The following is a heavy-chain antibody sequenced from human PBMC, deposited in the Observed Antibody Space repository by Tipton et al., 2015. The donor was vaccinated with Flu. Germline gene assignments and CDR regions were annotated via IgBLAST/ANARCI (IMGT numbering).Heavy chain of an antibody. CDR2: VFYTGST. CDR1: GGSISSYY. CDR3: ARIQGGYYGSESYDT. Sequence: TLSLTCSVSGGSISSYYWSWIRQPPGKGLEWIGYVFYTGSTDYNPALKSRVTISVDTSKNQFSLELISVTAADTAVYYCARIQGGYYGSESYDTLGQGMLVTVSS. J-gene: IGHJ5*02. V-gene: IGHV4-59*01. D-gene: IGHD3-10*01.